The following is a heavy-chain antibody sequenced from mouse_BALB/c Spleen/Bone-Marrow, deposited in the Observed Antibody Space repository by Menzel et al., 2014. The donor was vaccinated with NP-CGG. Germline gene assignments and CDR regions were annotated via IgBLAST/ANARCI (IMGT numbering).Heavy chain of an antibody. CDR1: GYAFSSSW. Sequence: QVQLKESGPELVKPGASVKISCKASGYAFSSSWMNWVKRRPGQGLEWIGRIYPGGGDTNYNGKFKGKATLTADKSSSTAYMQLSSLTSADSAVYFCARGGNSWYFDAWGAGTTVTVSS. CDR3: ARGGNSWYFDA. V-gene: IGHV1-82*01. J-gene: IGHJ1*01. CDR2: IYPGGGDT. D-gene: IGHD2-1*01.